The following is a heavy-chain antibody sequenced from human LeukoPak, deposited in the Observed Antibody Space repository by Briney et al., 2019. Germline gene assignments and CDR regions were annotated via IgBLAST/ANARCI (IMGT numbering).Heavy chain of an antibody. CDR1: GYTFTGYF. CDR3: ARGPSYYYDSSGYQDY. Sequence: ASVKVSCKASGYTFTGYFMHWVRQAPGQGLEWMGRINPNSGGANYAQKFQGRVTITADKSTSTAYMELSSLRSEDTAVYYCARGPSYYYDSSGYQDYWGQGTLVTVSS. J-gene: IGHJ4*02. CDR2: INPNSGGA. V-gene: IGHV1-2*06. D-gene: IGHD3-22*01.